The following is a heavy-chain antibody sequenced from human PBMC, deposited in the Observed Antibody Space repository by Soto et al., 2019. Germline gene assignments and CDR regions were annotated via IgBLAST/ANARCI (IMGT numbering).Heavy chain of an antibody. J-gene: IGHJ4*02. CDR3: AKASKGCTGYDLDY. D-gene: IGHD5-12*01. CDR1: GFTFGGYG. V-gene: IGHV3-23*01. Sequence: EVQLLESGGDLVKPGASLRLSCAASGFTFGGYGMSWVRQAPGKGLEWVSALSGSGSTGYYADSVRGRFIISRDNSRGTLFLQMNCLRAEDTAVYFCAKASKGCTGYDLDYWGQGTVVTVSP. CDR2: LSGSGSTG.